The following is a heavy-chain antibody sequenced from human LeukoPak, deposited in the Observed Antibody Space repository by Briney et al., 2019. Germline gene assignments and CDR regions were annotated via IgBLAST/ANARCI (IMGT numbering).Heavy chain of an antibody. V-gene: IGHV1-69-2*01. CDR1: GFTFTDYY. CDR2: IDPAEGDT. J-gene: IGHJ4*02. Sequence: ASVKISCKASGFTFTDYYILWIQQAPGKGLVWMGRIDPAEGDTIYAENFQGRLTITADTSSDTAYMKLSSLTSDDTAVYFCSTGGLPIADYWGQGTLVTVSS. CDR3: STGGLPIADY. D-gene: IGHD2-21*02.